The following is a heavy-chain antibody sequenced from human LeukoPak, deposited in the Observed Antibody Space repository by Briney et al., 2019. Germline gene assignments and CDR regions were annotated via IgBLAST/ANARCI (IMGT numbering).Heavy chain of an antibody. D-gene: IGHD5-12*01. CDR3: ARLGDWGYSGYDLYYYYGMDV. CDR1: GGSISSYY. J-gene: IGHJ6*02. Sequence: SETLSLTCTVSGGSISSYYWSWIRQRPGKGLEWIGYIYYSGSTNYNPSLKSRVTISVDTSKNQFSLKLSSVTAADTAVYYCARLGDWGYSGYDLYYYYGMDVWGQGTTVTVSS. V-gene: IGHV4-59*08. CDR2: IYYSGST.